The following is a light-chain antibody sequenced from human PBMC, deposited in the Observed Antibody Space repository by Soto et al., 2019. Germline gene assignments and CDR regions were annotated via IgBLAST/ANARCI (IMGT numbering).Light chain of an antibody. V-gene: IGLV2-23*01. CDR3: CSYTSNTVV. CDR1: NSDVGIYNL. CDR2: EGT. Sequence: QSALTQPASVSGSPGQSITVSCTGINSDVGIYNLVSWYQHHPGKAPKLVIYEGTKRPSGVSSRFSGSKSGNTASLTISGLQAEDEGDYYSCSYTSNTVVFGGGTKVTVL. J-gene: IGLJ2*01.